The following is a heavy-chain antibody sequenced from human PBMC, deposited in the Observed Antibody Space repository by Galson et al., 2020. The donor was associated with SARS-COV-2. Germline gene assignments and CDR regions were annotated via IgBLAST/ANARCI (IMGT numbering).Heavy chain of an antibody. CDR3: ARLEILYNYGMDV. Sequence: SETLSLTCTVSGGSISSSSYYWGWIRPPPGKGLEWIGSIYYSGSTYYNPSLKSRVTISGDTSKNQFSLKLRSVTAADTAVYYCARLEILYNYGMDVWGQGTTVTVSS. D-gene: IGHD3-3*01. J-gene: IGHJ6*02. CDR2: IYYSGST. V-gene: IGHV4-39*01. CDR1: GGSISSSSYY.